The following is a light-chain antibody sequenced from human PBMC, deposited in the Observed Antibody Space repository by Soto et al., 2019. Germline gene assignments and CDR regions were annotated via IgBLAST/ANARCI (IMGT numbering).Light chain of an antibody. CDR3: SSYTSSGTRV. CDR2: EVS. Sequence: QSVLTQPASESGSPGQSITISCTGTTSDVGGYNFVSWYQLHPGKAPKLMIFEVSNRPSGVSNRFSGSKSGNTASLTISGLQAEDEADYYCSSYTSSGTRVFGTGTKVTVL. CDR1: TSDVGGYNF. J-gene: IGLJ1*01. V-gene: IGLV2-14*01.